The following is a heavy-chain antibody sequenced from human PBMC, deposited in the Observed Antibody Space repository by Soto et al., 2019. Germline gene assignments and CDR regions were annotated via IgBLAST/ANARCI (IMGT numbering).Heavy chain of an antibody. V-gene: IGHV1-2*02. J-gene: IGHJ6*02. CDR2: INPNSGGT. CDR1: GYTFTGYY. D-gene: IGHD2-2*02. Sequence: ASVKVSCKASGYTFTGYYMHWVRQAPGQGLEWMGWINPNSGGTNYAQKFQGRVTMTRDTSIGTAYMELSRLRSDDTAVYYCARDTASIVVVPAAILYYYYGMDVWGQGTTVTVSS. CDR3: ARDTASIVVVPAAILYYYYGMDV.